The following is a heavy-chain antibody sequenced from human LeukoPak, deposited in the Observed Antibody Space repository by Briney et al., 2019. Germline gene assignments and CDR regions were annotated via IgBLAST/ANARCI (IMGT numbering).Heavy chain of an antibody. Sequence: PSETLSLTCAVYGGSFSGYYWSWIRQPPGKGLEWIGEINHSRSTNYNPSLKSRVTISVDTSKNQFSLKLSSVTAADTAVYYCARDSRGHYYGMDVWGQGTTVTVSS. CDR3: ARDSRGHYYGMDV. V-gene: IGHV4-34*01. J-gene: IGHJ6*02. D-gene: IGHD3-22*01. CDR1: GGSFSGYY. CDR2: INHSRST.